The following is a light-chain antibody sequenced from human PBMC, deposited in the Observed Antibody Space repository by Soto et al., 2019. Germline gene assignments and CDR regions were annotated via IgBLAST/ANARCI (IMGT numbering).Light chain of an antibody. J-gene: IGLJ1*01. Sequence: QAVLAQPASVSGSPGQSLTISCTGTSSDVGGYNYVSWYQHHPGKAPKLMIYEVSHRPSGVSNRFSGSKSGNTASLTISGLQAEDEADYYCTSSASISPYIFGTGTKVTVL. V-gene: IGLV2-14*01. CDR2: EVS. CDR1: SSDVGGYNY. CDR3: TSSASISPYI.